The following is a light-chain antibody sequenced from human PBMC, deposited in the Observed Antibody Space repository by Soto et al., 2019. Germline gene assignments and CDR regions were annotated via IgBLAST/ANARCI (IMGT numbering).Light chain of an antibody. CDR2: GAS. J-gene: IGKJ4*01. V-gene: IGKV3-20*01. CDR3: QQYGSSPLT. CDR1: QTVSSNY. Sequence: EIVLTQSPGSLSVSPWQRATLSGGSSQTVSSNYLAWYQHRPGQAPRLLIYGASSRATDIPDRFSGSGSGTDFTLTISRLEPEDFAVYSCQQYGSSPLTFGGGTKVDI.